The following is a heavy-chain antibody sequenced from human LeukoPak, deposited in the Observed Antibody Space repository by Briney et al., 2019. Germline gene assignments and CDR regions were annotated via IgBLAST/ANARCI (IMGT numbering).Heavy chain of an antibody. CDR1: GGTFSSYA. D-gene: IGHD5-24*01. CDR3: ARMGDGYNQYYFDY. V-gene: IGHV1-69*05. CDR2: IIPIFGTA. Sequence: ASVKVSCKASGGTFSSYAISWVRQAPGQGLEWMGGIIPIFGTAKYAQKFQGRVKITTDESTSTAYMDLSSLRSEDTAVYYCARMGDGYNQYYFDYWGQGTLVTVSS. J-gene: IGHJ4*02.